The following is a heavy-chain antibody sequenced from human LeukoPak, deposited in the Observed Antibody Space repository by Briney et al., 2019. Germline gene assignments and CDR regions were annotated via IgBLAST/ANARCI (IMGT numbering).Heavy chain of an antibody. V-gene: IGHV3-48*03. CDR1: GFAFSNFA. D-gene: IGHD1-26*01. CDR2: ISSSGSTI. J-gene: IGHJ4*02. Sequence: GGSLRLSCAASGFAFSNFAMSWVRQAPGKGLEWVSYISSSGSTIYYADSVKGRFTISRDNAKNSLYLQMNSLRAEDTAVYYCARWHGYKGELTFDYWGQGTLVTVSS. CDR3: ARWHGYKGELTFDY.